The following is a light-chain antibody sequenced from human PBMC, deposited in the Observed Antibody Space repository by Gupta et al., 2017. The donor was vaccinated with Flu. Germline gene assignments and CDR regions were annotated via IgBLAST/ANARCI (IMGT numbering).Light chain of an antibody. V-gene: IGKV3-11*01. CDR3: QQRSNRPPYT. CDR2: DAS. CDR1: QSVSRY. J-gene: IGKJ2*01. Sequence: ERATLSCMASQSVSRYLAWYQQKPGQAPRLLIYDASNRATGIPARFSGGGSGTDFTLTISSLEPEDFAVYYCQQRSNRPPYTFGQGTKLQVK.